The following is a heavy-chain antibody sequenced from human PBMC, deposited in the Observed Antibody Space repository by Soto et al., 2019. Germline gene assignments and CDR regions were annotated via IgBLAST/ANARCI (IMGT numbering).Heavy chain of an antibody. J-gene: IGHJ4*02. V-gene: IGHV4-30-4*01. Sequence: PSETLSLTCTVSGGSISSGDYYWSWIRQPPGKGLEWIGYIYYSGSTYYNPSLKSRVTISVDTSKNQFSLKLSSVTAADTAVYYCAKKAGYSGYDPFDYWGQGTLVTVSS. CDR3: AKKAGYSGYDPFDY. D-gene: IGHD5-12*01. CDR2: IYYSGST. CDR1: GGSISSGDYY.